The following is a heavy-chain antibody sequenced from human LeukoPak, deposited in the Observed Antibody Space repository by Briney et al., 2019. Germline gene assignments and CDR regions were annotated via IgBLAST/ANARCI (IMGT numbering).Heavy chain of an antibody. CDR3: ARVGSYYDSRYFDY. V-gene: IGHV4-39*07. CDR2: IYYSGST. D-gene: IGHD3-22*01. Sequence: KPSETLSLTCTVSGGSISSSSYYWGWIRQPPGKGLEWIGSIYYSGSTYYNPSLKSRVTISVDTSKNQFSLKLSSVTAADTAVYYCARVGSYYDSRYFDYWGQGTLVTVSS. J-gene: IGHJ4*02. CDR1: GGSISSSSYY.